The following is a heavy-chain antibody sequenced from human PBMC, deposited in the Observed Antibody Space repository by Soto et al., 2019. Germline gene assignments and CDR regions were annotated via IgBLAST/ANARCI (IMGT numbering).Heavy chain of an antibody. V-gene: IGHV3-15*01. Sequence: NPGGSLRLSCAASGFTFSNAWMSWVRQAPGKGLEWVGRIKSKTDGGTTDYAAPVKGRFTISRDDSKNTLYLQMNSLKTEDTAVYYCTTDELDILTGIYYYYYMDVWGKGTTVTVSS. CDR1: GFTFSNAW. CDR3: TTDELDILTGIYYYYYMDV. D-gene: IGHD3-9*01. CDR2: IKSKTDGGTT. J-gene: IGHJ6*03.